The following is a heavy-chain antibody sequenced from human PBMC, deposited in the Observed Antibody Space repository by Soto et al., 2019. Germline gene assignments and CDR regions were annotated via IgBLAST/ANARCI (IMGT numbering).Heavy chain of an antibody. V-gene: IGHV4-31*03. Sequence: PSETLSLTCTVSGGSINSGTYHWSWLRQHPGKGLEWIGYIYYTVNTYYNPSLKSRLTISVDTSKNQFSLKLDSVTAADTAVYYCATGQPYCSGGSCSSGWFDPWGQGTLVTVSS. D-gene: IGHD2-15*01. CDR2: IYYTVNT. J-gene: IGHJ5*02. CDR3: ATGQPYCSGGSCSSGWFDP. CDR1: GGSINSGTYH.